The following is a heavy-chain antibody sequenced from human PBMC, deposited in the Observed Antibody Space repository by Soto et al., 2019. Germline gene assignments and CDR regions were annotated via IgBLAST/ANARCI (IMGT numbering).Heavy chain of an antibody. CDR2: ISGSGGST. J-gene: IGHJ4*02. D-gene: IGHD2-2*01. CDR3: AKPRVVVPAAKYYFDY. CDR1: GFTFSSYA. Sequence: GGSLRLSCAASGFTFSSYAMSWVRQAPGKGLEWVSAISGSGGSTYYADSVKGRFTISRDNSKNTLYLQMNSLRAEDTAVYYCAKPRVVVPAAKYYFDYWGQGTLVTVSS. V-gene: IGHV3-23*01.